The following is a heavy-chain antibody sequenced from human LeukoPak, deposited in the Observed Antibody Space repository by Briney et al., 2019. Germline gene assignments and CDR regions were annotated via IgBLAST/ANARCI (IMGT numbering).Heavy chain of an antibody. CDR1: GFTFSSYA. J-gene: IGHJ4*02. CDR2: ISGSGGST. V-gene: IGHV3-23*01. CDR3: AKALYYYDSSGYLH. Sequence: PGGSLRLSCAASGFTFSSYAMSWVRQAPGKGLEWVSAISGSGGSTYYADSVKGRFTISRDYSKNTLYLQMNSLRAEDTAVYYCAKALYYYDSSGYLHWGQGTLVTVSS. D-gene: IGHD3-22*01.